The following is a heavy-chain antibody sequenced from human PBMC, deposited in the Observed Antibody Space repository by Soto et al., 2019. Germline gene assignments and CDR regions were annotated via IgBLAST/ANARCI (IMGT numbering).Heavy chain of an antibody. J-gene: IGHJ4*02. Sequence: QVQLQESGPGLVKPSETLSLTCTVSGGSISKNYWSWIRQPPGKGLEWIGYIYNSVSTNYNPSLKGRVTLAIDTSKNQFSLHLRSGTAADTAVYYCARHDSGFDYYFDHWGQGTLVTVSS. D-gene: IGHD6-19*01. CDR1: GGSISKNY. CDR2: IYNSVST. V-gene: IGHV4-59*08. CDR3: ARHDSGFDYYFDH.